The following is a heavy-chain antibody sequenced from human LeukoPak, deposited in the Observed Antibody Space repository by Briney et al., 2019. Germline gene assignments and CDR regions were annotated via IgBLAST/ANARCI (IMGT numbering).Heavy chain of an antibody. D-gene: IGHD3-9*01. V-gene: IGHV3-23*01. CDR1: GFTFSSYA. CDR2: ISGSGGST. Sequence: GGSLRLSCAAAGFTFSSYAMSWVRQALGKGLEWVSAISGSGGSTNYADSVKGRFTISRDNSKNTLYLQMNSLRAEDTAVYYCAKDPYDKEVYYFDYWGQGTLVTVSS. J-gene: IGHJ4*02. CDR3: AKDPYDKEVYYFDY.